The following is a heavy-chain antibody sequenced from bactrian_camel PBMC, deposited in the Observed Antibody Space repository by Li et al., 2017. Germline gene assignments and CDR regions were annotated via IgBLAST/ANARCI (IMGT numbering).Heavy chain of an antibody. J-gene: IGHJ6*01. CDR2: ISSGGGTT. Sequence: VQLVESGGGLVQPGGSLRLSCAASGFTFSSYAMSWVRQAPGKGLEWVSAISSGGGTTYYADSVKGRFTISRDNAKNTVYLQMNSLKPEDTALYYCTTGTTAYGHSWFSSGYWGLGTQVTVS. CDR3: TTGTTAYGHSWFSSGY. D-gene: IGHD6*01. CDR1: GFTFSSYA. V-gene: IGHV3S40*01.